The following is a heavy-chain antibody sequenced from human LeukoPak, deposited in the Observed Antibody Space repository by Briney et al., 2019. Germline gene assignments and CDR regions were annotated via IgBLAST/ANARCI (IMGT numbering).Heavy chain of an antibody. CDR3: ARDEHQFYHSSTGRFDY. CDR2: IKQDASEE. J-gene: IGHJ4*02. D-gene: IGHD2-8*02. Sequence: PGGSLRLSCAASGFTFSYYWMGWVRQAPGKGLEWVANIKQDASEEYYVDSVKGRFTISRDNAKNSLYLQMDSLRAEGTAVYYCARDEHQFYHSSTGRFDYWGQGTLVTVSS. V-gene: IGHV3-7*04. CDR1: GFTFSYYW.